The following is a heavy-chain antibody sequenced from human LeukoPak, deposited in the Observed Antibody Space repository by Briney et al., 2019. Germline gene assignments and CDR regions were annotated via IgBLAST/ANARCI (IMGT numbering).Heavy chain of an antibody. CDR2: ISYDGSNK. D-gene: IGHD1-26*01. J-gene: IGHJ3*02. CDR3: AKDLGASQLDAFDI. V-gene: IGHV3-30-3*01. Sequence: GGSLRLSCAASGFTFSSYAMHWVRQAPGKGLEWVAVISYDGSNKYYADSVKGRFTISRDNSKNTLYLQMNSLRAEDTAVYYCAKDLGASQLDAFDIWGQGTMVTVSS. CDR1: GFTFSSYA.